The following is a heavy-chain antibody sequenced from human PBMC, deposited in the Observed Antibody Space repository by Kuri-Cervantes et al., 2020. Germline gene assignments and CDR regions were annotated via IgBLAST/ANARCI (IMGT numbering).Heavy chain of an antibody. V-gene: IGHV4-39*07. D-gene: IGHD2-15*01. CDR1: GGSISSSSYY. J-gene: IGHJ5*02. Sequence: SETLSLTCTVSGGSISSSSYYWGWIRQPPGKGLEGIGSIYYSGSTYYNPSLKSRVTISVDTSKNQFSLKLSSVTAADTAVYYCARVIVVVVAATPWGQGTLVTVSS. CDR3: ARVIVVVVAATP. CDR2: IYYSGST.